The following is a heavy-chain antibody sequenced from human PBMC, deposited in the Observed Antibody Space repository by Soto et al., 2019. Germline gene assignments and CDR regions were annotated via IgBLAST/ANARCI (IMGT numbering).Heavy chain of an antibody. J-gene: IGHJ5*02. CDR1: GYTFTSYD. D-gene: IGHD3-3*01. Sequence: ASVKVSCKASGYTFTSYDINWVRQATGQGLEWMGWMNPNSGNTGYAQKFQGRVTMTRNTSISTAYMELSSLRSEDTAVYYCARARRGFYDFWSGYYTEQETYNWFDPWGQGTLVTVSS. CDR3: ARARRGFYDFWSGYYTEQETYNWFDP. V-gene: IGHV1-8*01. CDR2: MNPNSGNT.